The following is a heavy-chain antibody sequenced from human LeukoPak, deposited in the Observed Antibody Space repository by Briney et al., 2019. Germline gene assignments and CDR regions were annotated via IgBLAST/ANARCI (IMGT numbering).Heavy chain of an antibody. CDR1: GFTLSSHV. CDR2: ISSDGTTK. CDR3: ARGILSPRSVAFDV. Sequence: PGGSLRLSCVASGFTLSSHVMHWVRQDPGKGLEWLALISSDGTTKYNADSVGGRFTISRDTSMDTLYLQMNSLRVDDTSVYYCARGILSPRSVAFDVWGQGTMVTVS. V-gene: IGHV3-30-3*01. D-gene: IGHD3-3*01. J-gene: IGHJ3*01.